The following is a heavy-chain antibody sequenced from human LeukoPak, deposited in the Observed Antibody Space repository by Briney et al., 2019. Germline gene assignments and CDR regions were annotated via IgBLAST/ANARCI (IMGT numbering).Heavy chain of an antibody. Sequence: GGSLRLSCAASGFTFSSYAMSWVRQAPGKGLEWVSGISSSGGSTYYADSVKGRFTISRDNSKDTLYLQINSLRAEDTAIYYCAKETASNFGGAVDYWGQGTRVTVSS. D-gene: IGHD3-10*01. CDR1: GFTFSSYA. CDR3: AKETASNFGGAVDY. V-gene: IGHV3-23*01. J-gene: IGHJ4*02. CDR2: ISSSGGST.